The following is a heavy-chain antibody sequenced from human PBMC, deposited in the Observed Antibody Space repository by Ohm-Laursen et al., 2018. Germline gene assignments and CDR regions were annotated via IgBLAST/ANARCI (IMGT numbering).Heavy chain of an antibody. CDR2: ISWNSGSI. D-gene: IGHD6-19*01. CDR3: AKDIGYSSGSLDY. V-gene: IGHV3-9*01. CDR1: GFTFDDYA. Sequence: RSLRLSCSASGFTFDDYAMHWVRQAPGKGLEWVSGISWNSGSIGYADSVKGRFTISRDNAKNSLYLQMNSLRAEDTALYYCAKDIGYSSGSLDYWGQGTLVTVSS. J-gene: IGHJ4*02.